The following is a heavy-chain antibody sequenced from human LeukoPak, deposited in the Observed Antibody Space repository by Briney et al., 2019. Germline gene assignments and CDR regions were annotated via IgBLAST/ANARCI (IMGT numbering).Heavy chain of an antibody. CDR2: IYYSGST. Sequence: SETLSLTCTVSGGSISSSRYYWGWIRLPPGKGLEWIGSIYYSGSTYYNPSLKSRVTISVDTSKNQFSLKLSSVTAADTAVYYCALRGVIIRGDYWGQGTLVTVSS. CDR1: GGSISSSRYY. V-gene: IGHV4-39*07. D-gene: IGHD3-10*01. J-gene: IGHJ4*02. CDR3: ALRGVIIRGDY.